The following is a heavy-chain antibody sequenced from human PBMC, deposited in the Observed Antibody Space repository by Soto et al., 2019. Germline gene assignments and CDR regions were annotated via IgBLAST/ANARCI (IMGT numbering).Heavy chain of an antibody. Sequence: GESLKISCKGSGYSFTNYWIGWVRQVPGKGLEWMGIIHPGDSETRNSPSFQGQVTISADKSISTAYLQWSSLKASDTAMYYCARHAGGRYNWFDPWGQGTLVTVSS. D-gene: IGHD6-19*01. J-gene: IGHJ5*02. V-gene: IGHV5-51*01. CDR1: GYSFTNYW. CDR2: IHPGDSET. CDR3: ARHAGGRYNWFDP.